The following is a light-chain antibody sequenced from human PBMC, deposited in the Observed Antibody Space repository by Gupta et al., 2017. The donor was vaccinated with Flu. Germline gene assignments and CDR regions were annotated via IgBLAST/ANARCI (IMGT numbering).Light chain of an antibody. Sequence: SALTQPASVSGSPVPSLTISCTGTSSDVGGYNSVSWYQHHPGKAPKLMIYDVNNWTAGVSDRFSGSKSGSTASLTISGLQAEDEAEYYCSSYTSSTTLVFGTGTKVNVL. V-gene: IGLV2-14*01. CDR2: DVN. CDR1: SSDVGGYNS. CDR3: SSYTSSTTLV. J-gene: IGLJ1*01.